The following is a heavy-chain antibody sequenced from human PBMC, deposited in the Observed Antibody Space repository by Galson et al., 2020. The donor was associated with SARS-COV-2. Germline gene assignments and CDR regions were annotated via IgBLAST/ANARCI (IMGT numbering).Heavy chain of an antibody. J-gene: IGHJ4*02. Sequence: GGSLRPSCAAAGFTLDDYATPWVRQAPGKGLEWVALIILDGARTYYADSVKGRFTISRDNSKNSLYLQMNSLRAEDTALYYCAKGLSAMAMITFGGVIAPFDYWGQGTLVTVSS. CDR1: GFTLDDYA. V-gene: IGHV3-43D*03. CDR2: IILDGART. D-gene: IGHD3-16*02. CDR3: AKGLSAMAMITFGGVIAPFDY.